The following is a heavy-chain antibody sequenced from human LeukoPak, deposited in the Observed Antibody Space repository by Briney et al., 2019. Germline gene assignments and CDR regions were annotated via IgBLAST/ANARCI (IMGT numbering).Heavy chain of an antibody. J-gene: IGHJ6*02. Sequence: GGSLRLSCAASGFTVSSNYMSWVRQAPGKGLEWVSVIYSGGSTYYADSVKGRFTISRDNAKNSLYLQMNSLRDEDTAVYYCVRLTGYCSGGSCATDVWGQGTTVTVSS. CDR2: IYSGGST. CDR1: GFTVSSNY. D-gene: IGHD2-15*01. CDR3: VRLTGYCSGGSCATDV. V-gene: IGHV3-66*01.